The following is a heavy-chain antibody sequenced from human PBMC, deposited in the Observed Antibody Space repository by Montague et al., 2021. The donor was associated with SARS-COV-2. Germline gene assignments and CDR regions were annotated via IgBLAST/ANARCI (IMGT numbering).Heavy chain of an antibody. V-gene: IGHV4-39*07. J-gene: IGHJ4*02. CDR2: IYNSGST. Sequence: SETLSLTCIVSGGSISSSSYHWGWIRQPPGKGLEWIGRIYNSGSTSYNPSLKSRVTMSVDTSKNQFSLKLSSVTAADTAVYYCVRDQGRSNWNYPDYWGQGTLATVSS. CDR1: GGSISSSSYH. CDR3: VRDQGRSNWNYPDY. D-gene: IGHD1-20*01.